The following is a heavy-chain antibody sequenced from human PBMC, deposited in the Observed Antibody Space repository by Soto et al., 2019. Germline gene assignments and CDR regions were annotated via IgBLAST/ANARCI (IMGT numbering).Heavy chain of an antibody. V-gene: IGHV1-69*13. CDR2: IIPIFGTA. D-gene: IGHD3-10*01. J-gene: IGHJ4*02. CDR1: GGTFSSYA. CDR3: AREGKYPRSDRGVRNNPYFDY. Sequence: SVKVSCKASGGTFSSYAISWVRQAPGQGLEWMGGIIPIFGTANYAQKFQGRVTITADESTSTAYMELSSLRSEDTAVYYCAREGKYPRSDRGVRNNPYFDYWGQGTLVTVS.